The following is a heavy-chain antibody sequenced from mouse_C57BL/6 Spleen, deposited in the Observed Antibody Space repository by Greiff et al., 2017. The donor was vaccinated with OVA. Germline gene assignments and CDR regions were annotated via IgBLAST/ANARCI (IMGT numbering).Heavy chain of an antibody. V-gene: IGHV1-7*01. J-gene: IGHJ4*01. D-gene: IGHD1-1*01. CDR1: GYTFTSYW. CDR2: INPSSGYT. Sequence: QVQLQQSGAELAKPGASVKLSCKASGYTFTSYWMHWVKQRPGQGLEWIGYINPSSGYTKYNQKFKDKATLTADNSSSTAYMQLSSLTDEDSAVYYCARYYGSSYAMDYWGQGTSVTVSS. CDR3: ARYYGSSYAMDY.